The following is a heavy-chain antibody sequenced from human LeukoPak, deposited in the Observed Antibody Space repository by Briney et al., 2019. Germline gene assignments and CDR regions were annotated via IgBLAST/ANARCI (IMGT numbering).Heavy chain of an antibody. V-gene: IGHV3-30*02. D-gene: IGHD3-22*01. CDR2: IRYDGSNK. CDR1: GFTFSSYG. J-gene: IGHJ4*02. Sequence: GGSLRLSCAASGFTFSSYGMHWVRQAPGKGLEWVAFIRYDGSNKYYADSVKGRFTISRDNSKNTLYLQMNSLRAEDTAVYYCAKSTTGYYDSSGYYYLASYFDYWGQGTLVTVSS. CDR3: AKSTTGYYDSSGYYYLASYFDY.